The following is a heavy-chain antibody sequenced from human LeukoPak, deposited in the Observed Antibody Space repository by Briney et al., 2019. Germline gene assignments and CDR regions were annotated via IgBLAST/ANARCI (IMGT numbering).Heavy chain of an antibody. CDR2: IYTSGNT. CDR1: GGSISSGNYY. V-gene: IGHV4-61*02. J-gene: IGHJ6*03. Sequence: PSQTLSLTCTVSGGSISSGNYYWNWVRQPARKGLEWIGRIYTSGNTNYNPSLKSRVTMSVDTSKNQFSLKLNSVTAADTAVYYCARGRTSSSYNYYYYMDVWGKGTTVTVSS. CDR3: ARGRTSSSYNYYYYMDV. D-gene: IGHD6-6*01.